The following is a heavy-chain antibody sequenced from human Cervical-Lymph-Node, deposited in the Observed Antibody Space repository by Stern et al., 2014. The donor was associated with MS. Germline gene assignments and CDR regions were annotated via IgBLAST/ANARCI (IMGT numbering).Heavy chain of an antibody. CDR2: IYYSGST. CDR1: GGSISSYY. CDR3: ARVPPKYFPSHYYYGMDV. V-gene: IGHV4-59*01. D-gene: IGHD3-10*01. J-gene: IGHJ6*02. Sequence: QVQLQESGPGLVKPSETLSLTCTVSGGSISSYYWSWIRQPPGKGLEWIGYIYYSGSTNYNPSLNSRVTISVDTSKNQFSLKLSSVTAADTAVYYCARVPPKYFPSHYYYGMDVWGQGTTVTVSS.